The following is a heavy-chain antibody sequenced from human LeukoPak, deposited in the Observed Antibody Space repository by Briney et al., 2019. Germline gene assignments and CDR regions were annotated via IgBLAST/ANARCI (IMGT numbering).Heavy chain of an antibody. Sequence: GGPLTLSCEASGFTFSNYWMSWVRQAPGKRLEWVANIKGDGSEIYYVDSVKGRFTISRDNDKNSLYLQMNNLRAEDTAVYYCARDGSSFDYWGQGALVTVSS. CDR2: IKGDGSEI. CDR1: GFTFSNYW. V-gene: IGHV3-7*01. J-gene: IGHJ4*02. D-gene: IGHD2-15*01. CDR3: ARDGSSFDY.